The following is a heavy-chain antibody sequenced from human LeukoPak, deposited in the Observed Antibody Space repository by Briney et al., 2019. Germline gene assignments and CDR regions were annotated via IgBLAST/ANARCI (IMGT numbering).Heavy chain of an antibody. CDR2: IYNSGST. J-gene: IGHJ4*02. D-gene: IGHD6-19*01. CDR3: ASAAGPFDN. CDR1: GGSISSSSYY. V-gene: IGHV4-61*05. Sequence: SETLSLTCTVSGGSISSSSYYWGWIRQPPGKGLEWIGFIYNSGSTNYNPSLQSRVAISLDTSKNQFSLKLSSVTAAYTAVYYCASAAGPFDNWGQGTLVTVSS.